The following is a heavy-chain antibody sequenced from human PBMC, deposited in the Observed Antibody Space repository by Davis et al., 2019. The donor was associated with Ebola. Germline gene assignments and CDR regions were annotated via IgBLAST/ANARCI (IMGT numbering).Heavy chain of an antibody. CDR2: IKQDGSEK. CDR3: ARDSDDYSFDY. CDR1: EFTFSGYA. V-gene: IGHV3-7*01. D-gene: IGHD4-11*01. J-gene: IGHJ4*02. Sequence: GGTLRLSCAASEFTFSGYAMSWVRQAPGKGLEWVANIKQDGSEKYYVDSVKGRFTISRDNSKNTLYLQMNSLRPEDTAVYYCARDSDDYSFDYWGQGTLVTVSS.